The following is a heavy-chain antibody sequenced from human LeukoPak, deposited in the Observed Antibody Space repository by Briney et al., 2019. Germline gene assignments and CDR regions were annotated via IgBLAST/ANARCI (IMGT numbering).Heavy chain of an antibody. CDR1: GFTFSSQN. J-gene: IGHJ4*02. CDR3: VKNGWLDY. CDR2: IFTSGDST. D-gene: IGHD6-19*01. V-gene: IGHV3-21*06. Sequence: GGFLRLSCAASGFTFSSQNMNWARQAPGKGLEWVAYIFTSGDSTKYADSVEGRSTISRDNAENSLYLLMNSLRVEDTAVYYCVKNGWLDYWGQGILVTVSS.